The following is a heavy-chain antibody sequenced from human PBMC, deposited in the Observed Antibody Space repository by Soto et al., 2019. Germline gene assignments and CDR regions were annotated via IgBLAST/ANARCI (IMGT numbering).Heavy chain of an antibody. J-gene: IGHJ2*01. CDR1: GGTFSSYA. D-gene: IGHD2-15*01. CDR3: ARVVTVVKSFHYWYFDL. Sequence: GASVKVSCKASGGTFSSYAISWVRQAPGQGLEWMGGIIPIFGTVNYAQKFQGRVTITADESTSTAYMELSSLRSEDTAVYYCARVVTVVKSFHYWYFDLWGRGTLVTVSS. V-gene: IGHV1-69*13. CDR2: IIPIFGTV.